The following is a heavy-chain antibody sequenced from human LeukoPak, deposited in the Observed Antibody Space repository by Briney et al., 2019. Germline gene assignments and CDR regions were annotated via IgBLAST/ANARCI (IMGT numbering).Heavy chain of an antibody. Sequence: PGGSLRLSCAASGFTFSTYAMSWVRQAPGKGLEWVSGLTGGGGGTSYADSVKGRFTISRDNAKNSLYLQMNSLRAEDTAVYYCARELAKCITMIVVVITMFDYWGQGTLVTVSS. V-gene: IGHV3-23*01. CDR1: GFTFSTYA. J-gene: IGHJ4*02. CDR2: LTGGGGGT. CDR3: ARELAKCITMIVVVITMFDY. D-gene: IGHD3-22*01.